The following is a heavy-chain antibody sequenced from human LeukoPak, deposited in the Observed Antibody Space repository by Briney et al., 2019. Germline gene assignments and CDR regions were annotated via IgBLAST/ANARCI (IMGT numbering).Heavy chain of an antibody. CDR3: ARAYGNVVAATAFGI. Sequence: ASVKVSCKASGYTFTSDGISWVRQAPGQGLEWMGWISAYNGNTNYAQKLQGRVTMTTDTSTSTAYMELRSLRSDDTAVYYCARAYGNVVAATAFGIWGQGTMVTVSS. J-gene: IGHJ3*02. D-gene: IGHD2-15*01. CDR1: GYTFTSDG. V-gene: IGHV1-18*01. CDR2: ISAYNGNT.